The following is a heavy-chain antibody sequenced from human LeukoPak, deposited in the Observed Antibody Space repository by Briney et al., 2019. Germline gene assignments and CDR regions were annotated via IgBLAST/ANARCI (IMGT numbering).Heavy chain of an antibody. CDR1: GGSFSGYY. CDR2: INHSGST. CDR3: ARRLRYDFWSGYLHGNWFDP. J-gene: IGHJ5*02. V-gene: IGHV4-34*01. Sequence: SETLSLTCAVYGGSFSGYYWSWIRQPPGKGLEWIGEINHSGSTNYNPSLKSRVTISVDTSKNQFSLKLSSVTAADTAVYYCARRLRYDFWSGYLHGNWFDPWGQGTLVTVSS. D-gene: IGHD3-3*01.